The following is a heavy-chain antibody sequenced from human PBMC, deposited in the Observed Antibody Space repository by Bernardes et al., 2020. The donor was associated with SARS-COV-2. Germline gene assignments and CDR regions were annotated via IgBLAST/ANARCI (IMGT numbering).Heavy chain of an antibody. CDR1: GFTFSSYG. V-gene: IGHV3-30*18. D-gene: IGHD3-3*01. CDR2: ISYDGSNK. J-gene: IGHJ6*02. Sequence: GGSLRLSCAASGFTFSSYGMHWVRQAPGKGLEWVAVISYDGSNKYYADSVKGRFTISRDNSKNTLYLQMNSLRAEDTAVYYCAKDSHYYDFWSGYLGGIQSGKNYYYYGMDVWGQGTTVTVSS. CDR3: AKDSHYYDFWSGYLGGIQSGKNYYYYGMDV.